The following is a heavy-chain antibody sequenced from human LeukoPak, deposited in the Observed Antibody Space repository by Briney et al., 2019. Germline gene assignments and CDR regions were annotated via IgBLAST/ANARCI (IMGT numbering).Heavy chain of an antibody. CDR2: ISSSSSTI. Sequence: GGSLRLSCAASRFAFSIYTMNWVRQAPGKGLEWVSYISSSSSTIYYADSVKGRFTISRDNAKNSLYLQMNSLRAEDTAVYYCARGRGGSGSGFDYWGQGTLVTVSS. V-gene: IGHV3-48*04. CDR3: ARGRGGSGSGFDY. J-gene: IGHJ4*02. CDR1: RFAFSIYT. D-gene: IGHD3-10*01.